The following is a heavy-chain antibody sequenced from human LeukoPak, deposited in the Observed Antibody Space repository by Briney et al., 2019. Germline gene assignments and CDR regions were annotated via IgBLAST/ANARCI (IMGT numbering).Heavy chain of an antibody. D-gene: IGHD2-2*01. CDR1: GGSFSGYY. J-gene: IGHJ4*01. CDR2: INHSGST. Sequence: PSETLSLTCAVYGGSFSGYYWSWIRQPPGKGLEWIGEINHSGSTNYNPSLKSRVTISVDTSKNQFSLKLSSVTAADTAVYYCARVPRPYQPRGVYWGQEPWSPSPQ. CDR3: ARVPRPYQPRGVY. V-gene: IGHV4-34*01.